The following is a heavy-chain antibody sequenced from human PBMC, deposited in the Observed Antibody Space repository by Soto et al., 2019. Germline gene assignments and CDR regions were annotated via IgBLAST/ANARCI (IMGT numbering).Heavy chain of an antibody. V-gene: IGHV4-4*02. Sequence: QVQLQGSGPGLVKPSGTLSLTCAVSGGSISTSNWWSWVRQPPGKGLEWIGEVYHSGSTNYNPSFQRRVAMTVAKSKNQSSLKSNSGTAADTALYYCARTSTSRPRFDSWGRGSLVTVSS. CDR3: ARTSTSRPRFDS. D-gene: IGHD1-1*01. J-gene: IGHJ4*02. CDR1: GGSISTSNW. CDR2: VYHSGST.